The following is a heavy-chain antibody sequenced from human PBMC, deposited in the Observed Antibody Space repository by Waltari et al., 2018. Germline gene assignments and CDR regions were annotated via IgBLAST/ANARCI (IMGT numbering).Heavy chain of an antibody. Sequence: QLQLQESGPRLVKPAETLSLTCTVSGDSVSSGPYFWAWIRQPPGKGLEWLGSMFYSGTTYHNSSLKSRVTISVDTSKNQVSLQLKSVTAADTAVYFCARDRSGTSNSFDPWGRGTLVTVSS. CDR2: MFYSGTT. J-gene: IGHJ5*02. D-gene: IGHD1-26*01. CDR1: GDSVSSGPYF. CDR3: ARDRSGTSNSFDP. V-gene: IGHV4-39*07.